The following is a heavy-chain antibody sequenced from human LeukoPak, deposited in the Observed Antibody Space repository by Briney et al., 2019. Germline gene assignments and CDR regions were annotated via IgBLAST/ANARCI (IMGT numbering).Heavy chain of an antibody. Sequence: GGSLRLSCVASGFIFSNYDVNWVRQAPGKGLEWVSCIRSSGETTYHADSVKGRFTISRDNAQNSLYLQMNSLRAEDTAVYYCARRGTPDFDYWGQGTLVTVSS. CDR2: IRSSGETT. J-gene: IGHJ4*02. CDR1: GFIFSNYD. D-gene: IGHD1-1*01. CDR3: ARRGTPDFDY. V-gene: IGHV3-48*03.